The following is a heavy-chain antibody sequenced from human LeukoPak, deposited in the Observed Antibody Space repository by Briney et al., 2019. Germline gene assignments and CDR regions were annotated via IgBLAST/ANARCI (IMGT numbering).Heavy chain of an antibody. J-gene: IGHJ4*02. CDR2: IYYSGST. D-gene: IGHD6-13*01. CDR3: ASLIKDTYSQTSDY. V-gene: IGHV4-31*03. Sequence: PSETLSLTCTVSGGSISSGGYYWSWIRQHPGKGLEWIGYIYYSGSTYYNPSLKSRVTISVDTSKNQFSLKLSSVTAADTAVYYCASLIKDTYSQTSDYWGQGTLVTVSS. CDR1: GGSISSGGYY.